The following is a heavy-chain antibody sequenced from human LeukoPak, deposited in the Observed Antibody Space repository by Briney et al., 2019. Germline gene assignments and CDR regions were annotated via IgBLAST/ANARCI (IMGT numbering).Heavy chain of an antibody. Sequence: PSETLSRTSAAYGGSFSGYYWSWFRQPPGKGLEWIGEINHSGSTNYNPSLKSRVTISVDTSKNQFSLKLSSVTAADTAVYYCARLWGSGYYDAFDIWGQGTMVTVSS. D-gene: IGHD3-22*01. CDR1: GGSFSGYY. CDR3: ARLWGSGYYDAFDI. CDR2: INHSGST. J-gene: IGHJ3*02. V-gene: IGHV4-34*01.